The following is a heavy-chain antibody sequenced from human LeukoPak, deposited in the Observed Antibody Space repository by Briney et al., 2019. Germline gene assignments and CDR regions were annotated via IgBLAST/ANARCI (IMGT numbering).Heavy chain of an antibody. J-gene: IGHJ3*02. CDR2: ISSSGSTI. V-gene: IGHV3-11*04. CDR3: ARDHRAFDI. CDR1: GFNFSGYW. D-gene: IGHD1-14*01. Sequence: GGSLRLSCAASGFNFSGYWMSWVRQAPGKGLEWISYISSSGSTIYYADSVRGRFTISRDNAKNSLYLQMNSLRAEDTAVYYCARDHRAFDIWGQGTMVTVSS.